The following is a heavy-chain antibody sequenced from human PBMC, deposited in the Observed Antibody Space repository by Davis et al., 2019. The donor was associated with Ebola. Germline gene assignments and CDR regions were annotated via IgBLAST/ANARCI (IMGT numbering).Heavy chain of an antibody. V-gene: IGHV1-8*03. D-gene: IGHD1-26*01. CDR1: VYTFTSYD. Sequence: ASVKVSCKASVYTFTSYDINWVRQATGQGLEWMGWMNPNSGGTNYAQKLQGRVTITTDTSTSTAYMELRSLRSDDTAVYYCARDQALAMGAPEYWGQGNLVTVSS. CDR3: ARDQALAMGAPEY. J-gene: IGHJ4*02. CDR2: MNPNSGGT.